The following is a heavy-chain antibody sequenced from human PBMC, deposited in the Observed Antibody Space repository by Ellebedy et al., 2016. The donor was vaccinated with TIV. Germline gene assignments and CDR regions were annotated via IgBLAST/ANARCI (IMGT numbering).Heavy chain of an antibody. V-gene: IGHV3-23*01. CDR1: GFTFSSYA. J-gene: IGHJ4*02. CDR2: ISGSGDST. Sequence: GESLKISXTASGFTFSSYAMSWVRQAPGKGLEWVSSISGSGDSTYYADSAKGRFTISRDNSKNTLYLQMNSLRAEDTAVYYCAKDHYPPRTSSGWYVSICGSWQSFDYWGQGTLVTVSS. CDR3: AKDHYPPRTSSGWYVSICGSWQSFDY. D-gene: IGHD6-19*01.